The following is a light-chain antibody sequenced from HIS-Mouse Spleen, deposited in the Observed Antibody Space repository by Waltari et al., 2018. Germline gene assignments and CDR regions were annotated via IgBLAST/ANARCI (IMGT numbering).Light chain of an antibody. CDR3: QSYDSSLSGSVV. CDR1: STNSGAGYD. CDR2: GNS. V-gene: IGLV1-40*01. Sequence: QSVLTQPPSVSGAPGQRVTISCTGSSTNSGAGYDVHRYQQLPGTAPKLLIYGNSNRPSGVPDRFSGSKSGTSASLAITGLQAEDEADYYCQSYDSSLSGSVVFGGGTKLTVL. J-gene: IGLJ2*01.